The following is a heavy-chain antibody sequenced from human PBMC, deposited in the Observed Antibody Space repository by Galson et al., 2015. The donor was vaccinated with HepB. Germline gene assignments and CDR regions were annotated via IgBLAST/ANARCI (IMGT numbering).Heavy chain of an antibody. CDR3: ARGGGGGGWGRPLDY. D-gene: IGHD3-16*01. CDR2: IYSGGST. Sequence: LRLSCAASGFTVSSNYMSWVRQAPGKGLEWVSVIYSGGSTYYADSVKGRFTISRDNSKNTLYLQMNSLRAEDTAVYYCARGGGGGGWGRPLDYWGQGTLVTVSS. CDR1: GFTVSSNY. J-gene: IGHJ4*02. V-gene: IGHV3-53*01.